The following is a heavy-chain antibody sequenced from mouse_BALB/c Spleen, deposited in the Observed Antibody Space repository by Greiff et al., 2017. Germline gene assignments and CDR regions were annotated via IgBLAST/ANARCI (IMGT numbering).Heavy chain of an antibody. CDR1: GFTFSSFG. J-gene: IGHJ3*01. CDR3: ASWYYGSSSFAY. V-gene: IGHV5-17*02. D-gene: IGHD1-1*01. CDR2: ISSGSSTI. Sequence: EVHLVESGGGLVQPGGSRKLSCAASGFTFSSFGMHWVRQAPEKGLEWVAYISSGSSTIYYADTVKGRFTISRDNPKNTLFLQMTSLRSEDTAMYYCASWYYGSSSFAYWGQGTLVTVSA.